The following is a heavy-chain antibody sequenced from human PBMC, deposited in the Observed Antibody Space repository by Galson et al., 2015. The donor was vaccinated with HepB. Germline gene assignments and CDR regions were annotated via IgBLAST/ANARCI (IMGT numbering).Heavy chain of an antibody. Sequence: SLRLSCAASGFSFSGYSMNWVRQAPGKGLEWVSSISSSSRYIDYAGPVKGRFTVSRDNAKNSLYLQMNSLRAEDTAVYYCARDLVQWGGPDYYYYYGMDVWGQGTTVTVSS. CDR3: ARDLVQWGGPDYYYYYGMDV. D-gene: IGHD3-16*01. J-gene: IGHJ6*02. CDR2: ISSSSRYI. CDR1: GFSFSGYS. V-gene: IGHV3-21*01.